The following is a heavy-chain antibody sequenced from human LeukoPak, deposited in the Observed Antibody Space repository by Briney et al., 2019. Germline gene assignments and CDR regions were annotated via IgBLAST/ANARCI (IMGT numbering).Heavy chain of an antibody. CDR3: ARDRTVVTPDY. J-gene: IGHJ4*02. D-gene: IGHD4-23*01. V-gene: IGHV3-48*01. CDR1: GFTFSSYS. CDR2: ISSSSSTI. Sequence: GGSLRLSCAASGFTFSSYSMNWVRQAPGKGLEWVSYISSSSSTIYYADSVKGRFTISRDNAKNSLHLQMNSLRAEDTAVYYCARDRTVVTPDYWGQGTLVTVSS.